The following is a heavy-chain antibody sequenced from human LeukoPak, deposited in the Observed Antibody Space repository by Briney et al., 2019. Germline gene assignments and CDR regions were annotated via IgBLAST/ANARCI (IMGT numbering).Heavy chain of an antibody. V-gene: IGHV3-21*01. J-gene: IGHJ6*02. Sequence: GGSLRLSCAASGFTFSSYSMNWVRQAPGKGLEWVSSISSSSSYIYYADSVKGRFTISRDNAKNSLYLQMNSLRAEDTAVYYCAKEAPSFGVVITYYYGMDVWGQGTTVTVSS. CDR2: ISSSSSYI. CDR3: AKEAPSFGVVITYYYGMDV. CDR1: GFTFSSYS. D-gene: IGHD3-3*01.